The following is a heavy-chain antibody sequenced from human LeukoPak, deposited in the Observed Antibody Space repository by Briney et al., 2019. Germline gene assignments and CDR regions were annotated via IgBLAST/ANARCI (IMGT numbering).Heavy chain of an antibody. CDR2: IRYDGSNK. J-gene: IGHJ4*02. V-gene: IGHV3-30*02. D-gene: IGHD3-22*01. CDR1: GFTFSSYG. CDR3: AKGFVGGWYYYGSSGHFDY. Sequence: GGSLRLSCAASGFTFSSYGMHWVRQAPGKGLEWVAFIRYDGSNKYYADSVKGRFTISRDNSKNTLYLQMNSLRAEDTAVYYRAKGFVGGWYYYGSSGHFDYWGQGTLVTVSS.